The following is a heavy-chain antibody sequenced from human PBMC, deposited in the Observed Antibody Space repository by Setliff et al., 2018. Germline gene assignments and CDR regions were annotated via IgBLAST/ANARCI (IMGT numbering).Heavy chain of an antibody. Sequence: SSETLSLTCAVYGGSFSGYYWSWIRQPPGKGLEWIGCVYYSGNTYYSPSLKSRVTMFVDTSKNQFSLMLYSVTAADTAIYYCARYDSSGYSENYYFDYWGQGTLVTVSS. V-gene: IGHV4-34*10. D-gene: IGHD3-22*01. CDR1: GGSFSGYY. CDR2: VYYSGNT. J-gene: IGHJ4*02. CDR3: ARYDSSGYSENYYFDY.